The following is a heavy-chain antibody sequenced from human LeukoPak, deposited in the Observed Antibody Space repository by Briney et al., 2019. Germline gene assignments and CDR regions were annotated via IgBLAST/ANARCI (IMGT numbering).Heavy chain of an antibody. V-gene: IGHV3-30*01. Sequence: GGSLRLSCAASGFTFSSYAMHWVRQAPGKGLEWVAVISYDGSNKYYADSVKGRFTISRDNSKNTLYLQMNSLRAEDTAVYYCARGGVVITDDAFDIWGQGTMVTVSS. D-gene: IGHD3-3*01. J-gene: IGHJ3*02. CDR1: GFTFSSYA. CDR3: ARGGVVITDDAFDI. CDR2: ISYDGSNK.